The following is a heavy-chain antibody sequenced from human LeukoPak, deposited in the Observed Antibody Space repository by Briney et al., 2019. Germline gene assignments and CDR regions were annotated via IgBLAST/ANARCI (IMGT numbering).Heavy chain of an antibody. J-gene: IGHJ6*02. CDR1: GYSFTSYW. D-gene: IGHD6-6*01. V-gene: IGHV5-10-1*01. CDR3: ASTNPYSSSSPYYYYGMDV. CDR2: IDPSDSYT. Sequence: GESLKISCQGSGYSFTSYWISWVRQMPGKGLEWMGRIDPSDSYTNYSPSFQGHVTISADKSISTAYLQWSSLKASDTAMYYCASTNPYSSSSPYYYYGMDVWGQGTTVTVSS.